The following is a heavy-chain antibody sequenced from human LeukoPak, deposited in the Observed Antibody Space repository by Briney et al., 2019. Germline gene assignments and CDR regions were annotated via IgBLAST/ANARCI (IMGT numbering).Heavy chain of an antibody. CDR3: AKAGWEVSSPYHTYYFDS. CDR2: ITASGTNT. CDR1: GFTFSSYA. Sequence: LTGGSLRLSCAASGFTFSSYAMGWVRQAPGKGLEWVSAITASGTNTYYADSVKGRFTISRDSSKNTLYLQLNSLRAEDTAVYYCAKAGWEVSSPYHTYYFDSWGQGTLVTVSS. V-gene: IGHV3-23*01. D-gene: IGHD5/OR15-5a*01. J-gene: IGHJ4*02.